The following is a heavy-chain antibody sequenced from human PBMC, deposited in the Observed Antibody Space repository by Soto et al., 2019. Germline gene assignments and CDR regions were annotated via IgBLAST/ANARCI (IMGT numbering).Heavy chain of an antibody. CDR2: IDPSDSQT. V-gene: IGHV5-10-1*01. D-gene: IGHD3-22*01. Sequence: GESLKISCKGSGYSFAGYWITWVRQRPGKGLEWMGRIDPSDSQTYYSPSLRGHVTISVTKSITTVFLQWSSLRASDTAMYYCARQIYDSDTGPNFQYYFDSWGQGTPVTVSS. J-gene: IGHJ4*02. CDR1: GYSFAGYW. CDR3: ARQIYDSDTGPNFQYYFDS.